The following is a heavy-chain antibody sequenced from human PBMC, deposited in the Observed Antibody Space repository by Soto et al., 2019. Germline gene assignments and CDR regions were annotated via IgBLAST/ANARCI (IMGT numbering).Heavy chain of an antibody. Sequence: PSETLSLTCAVYGGSFSGSYWSWIRQPPGKGLEWIGEINHSGSTNYNPSLKSRVTISVDTSKNQFSLKLSSVTAADTAVYYCARARTMLWFGELLRPRFDYWGQGTLVTVSS. D-gene: IGHD3-10*01. J-gene: IGHJ4*02. CDR2: INHSGST. CDR3: ARARTMLWFGELLRPRFDY. V-gene: IGHV4-34*01. CDR1: GGSFSGSY.